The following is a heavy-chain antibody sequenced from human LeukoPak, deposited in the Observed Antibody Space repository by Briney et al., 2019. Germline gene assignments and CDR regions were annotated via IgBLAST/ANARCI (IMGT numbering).Heavy chain of an antibody. Sequence: GGSLRLSCAASGFTFSSYSMNWVRQAPGKGLEWVSYISSSSSTIYYADSVKGRFTISRDNAKNSLYLQMNSLRAEDTAVYYCARDGDLGKQWAPYYGMDVWGQGTTVTVSS. CDR2: ISSSSSTI. CDR1: GFTFSSYS. CDR3: ARDGDLGKQWAPYYGMDV. D-gene: IGHD6-19*01. V-gene: IGHV3-48*01. J-gene: IGHJ6*02.